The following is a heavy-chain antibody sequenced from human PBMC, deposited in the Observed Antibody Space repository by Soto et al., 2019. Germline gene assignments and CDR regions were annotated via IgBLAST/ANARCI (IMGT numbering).Heavy chain of an antibody. CDR2: IIPIFGTA. V-gene: IGHV1-69*12. CDR1: GGTFSSYA. J-gene: IGHJ5*02. Sequence: QVQLVQSGAEVKKPGSSVKVSCKASGGTFSSYAISWVRQAPGQGLEWMGGIIPIFGTANYAQKFQGRVMITADESTSTAYMELSSLRSEDTAVYDCARGEAAAGTVGWFDPWGQGTLVTVSS. D-gene: IGHD6-13*01. CDR3: ARGEAAAGTVGWFDP.